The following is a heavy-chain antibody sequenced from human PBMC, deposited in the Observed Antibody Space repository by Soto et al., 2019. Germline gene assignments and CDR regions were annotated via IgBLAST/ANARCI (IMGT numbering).Heavy chain of an antibody. CDR2: INHSGST. J-gene: IGHJ6*02. V-gene: IGHV4-34*01. Sequence: GNLALSCAVYDESCSGSSWSWIRQSPGKGLEWIGEINHSGSTNYNPSLKSRVTISVDTSKNQFSLKLSSVTAADTAVYYCAGFDYYGSGGFNRYYYYAMDVWLQGSTVP. CDR1: DESCSGSS. CDR3: AGFDYYGSGGFNRYYYYAMDV. D-gene: IGHD3-10*01.